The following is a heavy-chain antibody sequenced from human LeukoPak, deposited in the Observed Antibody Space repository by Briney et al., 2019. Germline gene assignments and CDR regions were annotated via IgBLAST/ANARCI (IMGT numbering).Heavy chain of an antibody. CDR1: GFTFGNYA. D-gene: IGHD6-13*01. J-gene: IGHJ4*02. V-gene: IGHV3-23*01. CDR2: ISGTGSST. CDR3: AKTHPLDSSSWSHGDY. Sequence: GGSLRLSCEASGFTFGNYAMNWVRQAPGKGLEWVSTISGTGSSTYYADSAKGRFTISRDNSKNTLYLQMNSLRAEDTAVYYCAKTHPLDSSSWSHGDYWGQGTLVTVSS.